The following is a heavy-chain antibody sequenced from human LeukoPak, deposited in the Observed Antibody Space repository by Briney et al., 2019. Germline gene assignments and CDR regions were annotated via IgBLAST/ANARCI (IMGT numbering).Heavy chain of an antibody. V-gene: IGHV3-23*01. Sequence: GGSLRLSCAVSGFTFRSYAMSWVRQAPGKGLEWGSGISSSGGSTYYADSVKGRFTISRDNSKDTLYLQIISLRAEDTAVYHCAKEGGDGWSYFDYWGQGTLVTVSS. CDR3: AKEGGDGWSYFDY. J-gene: IGHJ4*02. D-gene: IGHD6-19*01. CDR1: GFTFRSYA. CDR2: ISSSGGST.